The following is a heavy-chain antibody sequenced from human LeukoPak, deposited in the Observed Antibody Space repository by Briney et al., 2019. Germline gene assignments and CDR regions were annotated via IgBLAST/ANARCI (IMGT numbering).Heavy chain of an antibody. Sequence: GGSLRLSCAASGFTFSGSAMHWVRQASGKGPEWVGRIRSKANSYATAYAASVKGRFTISRDDSKNTAHLQMNSLKTEDTAVYYCTRHEQGIVVAGKFVYWGQGTLVTVSS. V-gene: IGHV3-73*01. CDR2: IRSKANSYAT. CDR1: GFTFSGSA. J-gene: IGHJ4*02. D-gene: IGHD2-21*01. CDR3: TRHEQGIVVAGKFVY.